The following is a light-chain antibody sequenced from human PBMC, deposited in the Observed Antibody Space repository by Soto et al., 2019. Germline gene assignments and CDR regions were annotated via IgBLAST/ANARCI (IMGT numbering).Light chain of an antibody. Sequence: QSALTQPASVSGSPGQSITNSCTGTSSDVGGYNYVSWYQQHPGKAPKLMIYDVSNRPSGVSNRFSGSKSGNTASLTISGLQAEHEADYYCSSYTSSSTLLYVFGTGTKVTVL. V-gene: IGLV2-14*01. J-gene: IGLJ1*01. CDR2: DVS. CDR1: SSDVGGYNY. CDR3: SSYTSSSTLLYV.